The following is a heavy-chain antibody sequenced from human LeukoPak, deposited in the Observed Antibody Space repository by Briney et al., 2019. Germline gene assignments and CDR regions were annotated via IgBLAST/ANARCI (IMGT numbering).Heavy chain of an antibody. CDR2: ISYDGSNK. CDR3: ARDHGYSSGWYLFLLLDY. J-gene: IGHJ4*02. CDR1: GFTFSSYA. Sequence: PGRSLRLSCAASGFTFSSYAMHWVRQAPGKGLEWVAVISYDGSNKYYADSVKGRFTISRDNSKNTLYLQMNSLRAEDTAVYYCARDHGYSSGWYLFLLLDYWGQGTLVTVSS. V-gene: IGHV3-30*04. D-gene: IGHD6-19*01.